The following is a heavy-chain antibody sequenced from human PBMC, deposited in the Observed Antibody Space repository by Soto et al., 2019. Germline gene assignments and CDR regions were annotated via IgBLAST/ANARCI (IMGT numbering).Heavy chain of an antibody. J-gene: IGHJ5*02. Sequence: ASVKVAFEASGYTFTGYYMHWVRQAPGQGLEWMGWINPNSGGTNYAQKFQGRVTMTRDTSISTAYMELSRLRSDDTAVYYCAREFDDSSSPRFDPWGQATLVTVSS. CDR1: GYTFTGYY. V-gene: IGHV1-2*02. D-gene: IGHD6-6*01. CDR2: INPNSGGT. CDR3: AREFDDSSSPRFDP.